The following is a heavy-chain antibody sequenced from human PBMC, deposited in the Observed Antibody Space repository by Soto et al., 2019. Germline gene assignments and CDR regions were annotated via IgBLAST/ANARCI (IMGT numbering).Heavy chain of an antibody. Sequence: QVQLQESGPGLVKPSQTLSLTCTVSGDPLSSGDYYWSWIRQRPGKGLEWIGYIFYTGSSYYNPSPRSRVSISVDTSKNPFCLSVDSVSAADTAVYYCARGTEPMARAVLFEWGQGTLITVSS. CDR3: ARGTEPMARAVLFE. D-gene: IGHD3-10*01. V-gene: IGHV4-30-4*01. CDR1: GDPLSSGDYY. J-gene: IGHJ4*02. CDR2: IFYTGSS.